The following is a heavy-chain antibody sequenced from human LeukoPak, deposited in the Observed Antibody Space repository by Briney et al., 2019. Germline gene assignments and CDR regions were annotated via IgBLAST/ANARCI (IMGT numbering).Heavy chain of an antibody. V-gene: IGHV1-46*02. CDR1: GYTFNNYY. J-gene: IGHJ4*02. D-gene: IGHD2-15*01. CDR2: INPNGSAT. CDR3: VRERKESGCCSYFFGY. Sequence: ASVILSCKGSGYTFNNYYMHWVRQAPGQGLEWMGIINPNGSATNYAQKFQGRVTMTRDTSTTIVYMELSSVRSEDTAVYYCVRERKESGCCSYFFGYWGQGTPVTVSS.